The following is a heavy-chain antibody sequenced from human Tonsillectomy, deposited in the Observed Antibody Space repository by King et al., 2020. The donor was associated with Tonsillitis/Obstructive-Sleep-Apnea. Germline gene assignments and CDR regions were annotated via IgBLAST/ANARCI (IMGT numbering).Heavy chain of an antibody. D-gene: IGHD1-14*01. CDR1: GYTFTAFW. Sequence: VQLVESGAEVKKPGESLRISCKGSGYTFTAFWIGWVRQMPGKGLEWMGLIYPLDSDTTYSPSFQGPVTISADESINTAYLQWSSLQASDTAMYYCVRLPEGGRRNALHYWGQGTLVTVPS. J-gene: IGHJ4*02. CDR3: VRLPEGGRRNALHY. V-gene: IGHV5-51*01. CDR2: IYPLDSDT.